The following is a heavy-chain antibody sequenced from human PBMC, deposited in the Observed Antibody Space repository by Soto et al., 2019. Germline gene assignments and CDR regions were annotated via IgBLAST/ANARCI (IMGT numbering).Heavy chain of an antibody. CDR1: GFTFSSYA. J-gene: IGHJ6*02. Sequence: PGGSLRLSCAASGFTFSSYAMSWVRQAPGKGLEWVSTISASGGSTYYADAVKGRFTISRDNSKSTLYLQMNSLRAEDTAVYYCGKGRSYYYYYGVDVWGQGTTVTVSS. V-gene: IGHV3-23*01. CDR3: GKGRSYYYYYGVDV. CDR2: ISASGGST. D-gene: IGHD1-26*01.